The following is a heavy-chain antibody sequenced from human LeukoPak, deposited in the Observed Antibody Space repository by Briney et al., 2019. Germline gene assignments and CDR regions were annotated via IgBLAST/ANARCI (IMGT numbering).Heavy chain of an antibody. Sequence: GGSLRLSCAVSGFTFSSYAMTWVRQAPGKGLEWVSNITRFGSSTFYADSVKGRFTISRDNSKNTLYLQMNSLRAEDTAVYYCATPRGIAVAGRPIDYWGQGTLVTVSS. CDR3: ATPRGIAVAGRPIDY. CDR1: GFTFSSYA. CDR2: ITRFGSST. D-gene: IGHD6-19*01. J-gene: IGHJ4*02. V-gene: IGHV3-23*01.